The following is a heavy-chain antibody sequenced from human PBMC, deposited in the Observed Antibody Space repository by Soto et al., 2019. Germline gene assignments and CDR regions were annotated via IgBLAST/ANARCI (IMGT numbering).Heavy chain of an antibody. CDR3: ATRDYGDYSDAFDI. V-gene: IGHV3-30-3*01. J-gene: IGHJ3*02. Sequence: QVQLVESGGGVVQPGRSLRLSCAASGFTFSSYAMHWVRQAPGKGLEWVAVISYDGSNKYYADSVKGRFTISRDNSKNTLYLQMNSLRAEDTAVYYCATRDYGDYSDAFDIWGQGTMVTVSS. CDR2: ISYDGSNK. D-gene: IGHD4-17*01. CDR1: GFTFSSYA.